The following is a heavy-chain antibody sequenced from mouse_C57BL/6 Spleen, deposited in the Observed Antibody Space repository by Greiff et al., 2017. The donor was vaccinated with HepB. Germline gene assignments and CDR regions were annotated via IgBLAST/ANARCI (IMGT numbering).Heavy chain of an antibody. V-gene: IGHV1-69*01. CDR1: GYTFTSYW. J-gene: IGHJ3*01. CDR3: ARRGLGSSYRFAY. CDR2: IDPSDSYT. Sequence: QVQLQQSGAELVMPGASVKLSCKASGYTFTSYWMHWVKQRPGQGLEWIGEIDPSDSYTNYNQKFKGKSTLTVDKSSSTAYMQLSSLTSEDSAVYYCARRGLGSSYRFAYWGQGTLVTVSA. D-gene: IGHD1-1*01.